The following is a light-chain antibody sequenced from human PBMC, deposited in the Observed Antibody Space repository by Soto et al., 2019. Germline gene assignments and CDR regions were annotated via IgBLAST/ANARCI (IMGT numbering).Light chain of an antibody. CDR1: SSDVGGYNY. V-gene: IGLV2-8*01. CDR3: SSSAGSNNPV. CDR2: EVS. J-gene: IGLJ1*01. Sequence: QSVLTQPPSASGSPGQSVTISCTGTSSDVGGYNYVSWYQQHPGKAPKLMIYEVSKRPSGVPDRFSGSKSGNTASLTVSGLQAEDEADYYCSSSAGSNNPVFGTGTKLTVL.